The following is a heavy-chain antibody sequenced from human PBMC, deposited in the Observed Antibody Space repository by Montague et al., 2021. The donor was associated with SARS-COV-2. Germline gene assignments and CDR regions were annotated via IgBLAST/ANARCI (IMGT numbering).Heavy chain of an antibody. CDR3: ARGYDYVRGSYRYLHWLDP. CDR2: INHSGST. CDR1: GGSFSGYY. V-gene: IGHV4-34*01. Sequence: SETLSLTCAVYGGSFSGYYWSWIRQPPGKGLEWIGEINHSGSTNYNPSLKSRVIISVDTSKNQFSLKLSSVTAADTAVYYCARGYDYVRGSYRYLHWLDPWGQGTLVTVSS. D-gene: IGHD3-16*02. J-gene: IGHJ5*02.